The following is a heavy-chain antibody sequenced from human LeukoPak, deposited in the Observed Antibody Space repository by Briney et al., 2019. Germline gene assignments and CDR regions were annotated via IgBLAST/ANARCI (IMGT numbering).Heavy chain of an antibody. V-gene: IGHV4-30-2*01. CDR3: ARDLNWFDP. Sequence: SQTLSLTCAVSGGSISSGIYSWNWIRQPPGKGLEWIGYIYHSGSTYYNPSLKSRVTILVDRSKNQFSLKLSSVTAADTAVYYCARDLNWFDPWGQGTLVTVSS. J-gene: IGHJ5*02. CDR1: GGSISSGIYS. CDR2: IYHSGST.